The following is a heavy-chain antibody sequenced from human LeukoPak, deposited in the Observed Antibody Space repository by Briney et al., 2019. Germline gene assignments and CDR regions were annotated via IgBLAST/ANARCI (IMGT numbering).Heavy chain of an antibody. D-gene: IGHD2-15*01. Sequence: VASVKVSCKASGYTFSNYYLHWVRQAPGQGLEWMGLINPTAGNTYYAQRFQGRVTMTRNTSTSTVYMELSSLRSEDTAVYYCARGDRGYCSGGSCYYYYYMDVWGKGTTVTVSS. J-gene: IGHJ6*03. V-gene: IGHV1-46*01. CDR2: INPTAGNT. CDR3: ARGDRGYCSGGSCYYYYYMDV. CDR1: GYTFSNYY.